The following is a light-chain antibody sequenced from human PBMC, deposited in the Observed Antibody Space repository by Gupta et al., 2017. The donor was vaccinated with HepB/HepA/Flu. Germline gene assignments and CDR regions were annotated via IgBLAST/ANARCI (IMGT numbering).Light chain of an antibody. V-gene: IGLV3-21*04. CDR3: QVWDGGSDLRV. CDR2: YDS. J-gene: IGLJ3*02. Sequence: SYVLTQPPSLSVAPGQTARVTCGGNNIGSKSVHWYQQKPGQAPVLVIYYDSDRPSGIPERFSGSNSGDTATLTISRVEAGDEADYSCQVWDGGSDLRVFGGGTKLTVL. CDR1: NIGSKS.